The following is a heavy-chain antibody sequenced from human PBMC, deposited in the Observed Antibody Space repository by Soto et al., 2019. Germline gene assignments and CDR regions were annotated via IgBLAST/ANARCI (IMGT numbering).Heavy chain of an antibody. CDR1: GGSVDRGDYY. D-gene: IGHD3-16*01. CDR3: ASVTFGGVVLAH. Sequence: SETLSLTCTLSGGSVDRGDYYWTWIRQPPGKGLEWIAYVSSYRGATYYNRSLKSRLTISLGTPMNQFSLNLTSVTDADTAVYYCASVTFGGVVLAHWGQGTLVTVSS. J-gene: IGHJ4*02. CDR2: VSSYRGAT. V-gene: IGHV4-30-4*02.